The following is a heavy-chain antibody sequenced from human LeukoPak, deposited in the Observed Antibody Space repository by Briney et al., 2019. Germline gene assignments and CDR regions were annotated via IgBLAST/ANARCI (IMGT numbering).Heavy chain of an antibody. CDR2: IYDSGST. D-gene: IGHD1-1*01. J-gene: IGHJ6*02. V-gene: IGHV4-59*01. Sequence: TSETLSLTCTVSGGSISSYYWSWIRQPPGKGLEWVGYIYDSGSTNYNPSLKSRVTISVDTSKNQFSLKLSSVTAADTAVYYCARVGGTNYYYYGMDVWGQGTTVTVSS. CDR1: GGSISSYY. CDR3: ARVGGTNYYYYGMDV.